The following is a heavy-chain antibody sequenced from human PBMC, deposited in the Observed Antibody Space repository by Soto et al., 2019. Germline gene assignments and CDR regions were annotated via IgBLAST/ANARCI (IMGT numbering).Heavy chain of an antibody. V-gene: IGHV4-31*03. CDR1: GGSINSGLYY. J-gene: IGHJ3*02. CDR2: IYSRGNT. CDR3: ARGNSRGWRWVAFDI. Sequence: LSLTCTVSGGSINSGLYYWTWIRQHPGKGLEWIGYIYSRGNTFYTPSLKSRVDIAVDASKNQFSLRVNSVTAADTAVYYCARGNSRGWRWVAFDIWGQGTMVTVSS. D-gene: IGHD6-19*01.